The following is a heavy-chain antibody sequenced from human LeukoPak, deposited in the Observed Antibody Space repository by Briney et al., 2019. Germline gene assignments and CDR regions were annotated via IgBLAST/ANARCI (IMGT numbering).Heavy chain of an antibody. CDR1: GGTFSSYA. Sequence: TVKVSCKASGGTFSSYAISWVRQAPGQGLEWMGGIIPIFGTANYAQKFQGRVTITTDESTSTAYMELSSLRSEDTAVYYCARPSDSSGYYYYYYMDVWGKGTTVTVSS. V-gene: IGHV1-69*05. J-gene: IGHJ6*03. CDR3: ARPSDSSGYYYYYYMDV. D-gene: IGHD3-22*01. CDR2: IIPIFGTA.